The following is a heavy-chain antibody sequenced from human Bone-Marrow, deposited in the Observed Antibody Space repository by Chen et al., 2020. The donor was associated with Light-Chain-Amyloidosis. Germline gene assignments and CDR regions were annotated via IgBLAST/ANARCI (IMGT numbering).Heavy chain of an antibody. CDR1: GFAFYDYY. D-gene: IGHD3-16*02. J-gene: IGHJ4*02. Sequence: QVRLVESGGGLVKPGGSLRLSCGASGFAFYDYYMSFIRQAPGKGLEWVSYISGSTGYTNYADSVKGRFTISRDNARNSLYLQMNSLRVEDTAVYYCASFDGRYKFDYWGQGTLVTVSS. CDR2: ISGSTGYT. CDR3: ASFDGRYKFDY. V-gene: IGHV3-11*05.